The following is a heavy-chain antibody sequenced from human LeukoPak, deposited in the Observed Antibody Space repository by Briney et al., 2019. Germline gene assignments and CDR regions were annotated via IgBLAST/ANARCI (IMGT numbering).Heavy chain of an antibody. D-gene: IGHD6-13*01. CDR3: AHSTYSSGIAAAGPRYFDL. CDR2: IYWDDDK. V-gene: IGHV2-5*02. Sequence: SGPTLVNPTQTLTLTCTFSGFSLSTSGVGVGWIRQPPGKALEWLALIYWDDDKRYSPSLKSRLTITKDTSKDQVVLKMTNMDPVDTATYYCAHSTYSSGIAAAGPRYFDLWGRGTLVTVS. CDR1: GFSLSTSGVG. J-gene: IGHJ2*01.